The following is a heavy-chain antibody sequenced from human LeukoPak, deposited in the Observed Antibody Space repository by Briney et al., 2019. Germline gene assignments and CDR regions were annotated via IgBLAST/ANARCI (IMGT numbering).Heavy chain of an antibody. J-gene: IGHJ4*02. CDR2: ISGSGGST. V-gene: IGHV3-23*01. CDR3: ASPYSGSYFSYFDY. Sequence: GGSLSLSCAASGFTFSSYAMSWVRQAPGKGLEWVSAISGSGGSTYYADSVKGRFTISRDNSKNTLYLQMNSLRAEDTAVYYCASPYSGSYFSYFDYWGQGTLVTVSS. D-gene: IGHD1-26*01. CDR1: GFTFSSYA.